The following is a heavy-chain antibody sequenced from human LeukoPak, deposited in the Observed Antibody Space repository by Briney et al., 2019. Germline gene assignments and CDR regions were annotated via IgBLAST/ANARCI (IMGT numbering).Heavy chain of an antibody. V-gene: IGHV3-48*03. CDR3: ARDIPPKYRSSWYIGSFDY. Sequence: PGGSLRLSYAVSGFTLSSYEMNWVRQAPGKGLEWVAYISSSGSTIYYADSVKGRFTISRDNAKNSLYLQMNSLRAEDTAVYYCARDIPPKYRSSWYIGSFDYWGQGTLVTVSS. CDR1: GFTLSSYE. D-gene: IGHD6-13*01. J-gene: IGHJ4*02. CDR2: ISSSGSTI.